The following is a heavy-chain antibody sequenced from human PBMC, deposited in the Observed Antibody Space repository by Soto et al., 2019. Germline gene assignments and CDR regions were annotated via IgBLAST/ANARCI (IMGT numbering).Heavy chain of an antibody. Sequence: GGSLRLSCAASGFTFSSYGMHWVRQAPGKGLEWVAVISYDGSNKYYADSVKGRFTISRDNSKNTLYLQMNSLRAEDTAVYYCAKDSHRGYSYGWGYYYYGMDVWGQGTTVTVSS. CDR2: ISYDGSNK. J-gene: IGHJ6*02. V-gene: IGHV3-30*18. D-gene: IGHD5-18*01. CDR1: GFTFSSYG. CDR3: AKDSHRGYSYGWGYYYYGMDV.